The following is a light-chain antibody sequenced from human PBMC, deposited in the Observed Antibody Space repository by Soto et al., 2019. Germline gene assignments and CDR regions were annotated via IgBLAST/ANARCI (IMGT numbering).Light chain of an antibody. CDR3: QHYDSLPIT. V-gene: IGKV3-20*01. CDR2: GAS. Sequence: EIVLTQSPGTLSFSPGDTATLSCRASQSVSNTYLAWYQQKPGQAPRLLIYGASSRATGIPDRFSGSGSGADFTLTISRLEPEDFAVFYCQHYDSLPITFGQGTGLEI. CDR1: QSVSNTY. J-gene: IGKJ5*01.